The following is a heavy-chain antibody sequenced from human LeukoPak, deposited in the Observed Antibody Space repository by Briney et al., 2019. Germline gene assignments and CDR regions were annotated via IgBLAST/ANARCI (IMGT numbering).Heavy chain of an antibody. CDR3: SKEPYYYDSSPSDY. CDR2: ISGSGGST. V-gene: IGHV3-23*01. J-gene: IGHJ4*02. Sequence: GGSLRLSCAASGFTFSSYAMSWVRQAPGKGLEWVSAISGSGGSTYYADSVKGRFTISRDNSKNTLYLQMNSLRAEDTAVYYCSKEPYYYDSSPSDYWGQGPLVTVSS. CDR1: GFTFSSYA. D-gene: IGHD3-22*01.